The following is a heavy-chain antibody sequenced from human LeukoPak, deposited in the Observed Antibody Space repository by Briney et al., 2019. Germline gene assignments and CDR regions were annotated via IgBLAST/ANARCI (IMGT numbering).Heavy chain of an antibody. V-gene: IGHV4-61*02. D-gene: IGHD3-3*01. CDR1: GGSISSGSYY. J-gene: IGHJ4*02. CDR3: ARASLLYDLIDY. CDR2: IYTSGST. Sequence: PSETLSLTCTVSGGSISSGSYYWSWIRQPAGKGLEWIGRIYTSGSTNYNPSLKSRVTISVDTSKNQFSLKLSSVTAADTAVYYCARASLLYDLIDYWGQGTLVTVSS.